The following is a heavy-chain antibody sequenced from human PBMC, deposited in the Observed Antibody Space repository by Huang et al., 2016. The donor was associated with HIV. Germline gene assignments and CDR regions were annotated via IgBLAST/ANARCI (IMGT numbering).Heavy chain of an antibody. Sequence: QVQLVESGGGVVQPGRSLRLSCAASGFTFNTYALHWVRQAPGKVLGGVAGISYDGTNKNYADSVKGRFTVSRDRSKNTLYLQMNSLRAEDTAVYYCARGGFYYGVGSYHNWFDSWGQGILVTVSS. CDR2: ISYDGTNK. V-gene: IGHV3-30-3*01. CDR3: ARGGFYYGVGSYHNWFDS. D-gene: IGHD3-10*01. CDR1: GFTFNTYA. J-gene: IGHJ5*01.